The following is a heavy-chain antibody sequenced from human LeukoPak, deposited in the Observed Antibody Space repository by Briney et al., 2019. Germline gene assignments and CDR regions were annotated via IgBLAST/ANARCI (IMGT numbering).Heavy chain of an antibody. Sequence: GTSLRLSCAASGFTFRSHVMHWVRQAPGKGLEWVAFIWYDGSNKYYTDSVKGRFTISRDNSKNTLYLQMNSLRAEDTAVYYCAGDRATSYFDYWGQGALVTISS. J-gene: IGHJ4*02. D-gene: IGHD1-26*01. CDR1: GFTFRSHV. CDR2: IWYDGSNK. V-gene: IGHV3-33*01. CDR3: AGDRATSYFDY.